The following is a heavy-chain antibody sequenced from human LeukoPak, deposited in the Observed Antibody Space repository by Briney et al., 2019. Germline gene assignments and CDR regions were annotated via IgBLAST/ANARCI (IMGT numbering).Heavy chain of an antibody. V-gene: IGHV4-59*08. CDR2: IYYSGST. Sequence: SETLSLTCTVSGGSISSYYWSWIRKPPGKGLEWIGYIYYSGSTNYNSSLKGRVTISVDTSKNQFSLKLNSVTAADTAVYYCARHLRSGPFDYWGQGTLVTVSS. CDR1: GGSISSYY. J-gene: IGHJ4*02. D-gene: IGHD5-12*01. CDR3: ARHLRSGPFDY.